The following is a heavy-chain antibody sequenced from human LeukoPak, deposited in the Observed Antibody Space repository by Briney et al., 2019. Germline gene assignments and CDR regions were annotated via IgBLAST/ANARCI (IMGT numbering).Heavy chain of an antibody. CDR1: GFTFSSYG. CDR2: IWYDGSNK. Sequence: GGSLRLSCAASGFTFSSYGMHWVRQAPGKGLEWVAVIWYDGSNKYYADPVKGRFTISRDNSKNTLYLQVNSLRAEDTAVYYCATGLWTYGNWGQGTLVTVSS. V-gene: IGHV3-33*01. CDR3: ATGLWTYGN. D-gene: IGHD3-10*01. J-gene: IGHJ4*02.